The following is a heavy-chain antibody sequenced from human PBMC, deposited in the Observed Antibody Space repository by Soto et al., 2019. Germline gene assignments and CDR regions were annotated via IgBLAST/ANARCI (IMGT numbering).Heavy chain of an antibody. CDR3: IPSGGLHLGELSLFSYY. CDR2: ISGSGGST. D-gene: IGHD3-16*02. Sequence: GGSLRLSCAASGFTFSSYAMSWVRQAPGKGLEWVSAISGSGGSTYYADSVKGRFTISRDNSKNTLYLQMNSLRAEDTAVYYCIPSGGLHLGELSLFSYYWGQGTLVTVSS. V-gene: IGHV3-23*01. J-gene: IGHJ4*02. CDR1: GFTFSSYA.